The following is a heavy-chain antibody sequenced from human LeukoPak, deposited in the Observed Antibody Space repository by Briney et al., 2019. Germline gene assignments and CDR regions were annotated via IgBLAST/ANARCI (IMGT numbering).Heavy chain of an antibody. CDR1: GYTITNNY. D-gene: IGHD2-15*01. Sequence: ASVKVSCKASGYTITNNYMHWVRQAPGQGLEWMGVINPSGTGTSYAQQFQGRITMSRDTSTSTVYMELSSLRSEDTAVYYCAGGYCSGGSCFPPDYWGQGTLVTVSS. V-gene: IGHV1-46*01. CDR2: INPSGTGT. CDR3: AGGYCSGGSCFPPDY. J-gene: IGHJ4*02.